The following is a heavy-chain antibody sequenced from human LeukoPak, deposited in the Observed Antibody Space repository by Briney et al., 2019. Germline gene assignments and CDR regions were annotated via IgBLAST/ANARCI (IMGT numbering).Heavy chain of an antibody. D-gene: IGHD3-9*01. J-gene: IGHJ4*02. CDR2: INPSGGST. V-gene: IGHV1-46*01. Sequence: ASVKVSCKASGYTFTSYYMHWVRQAPGQGLEWMGIINPSGGSTSYAQKFQGRVTMTRDTSTSTAYMELSSLRSEDTAVYYCARGSADYDILTDYYFDYWGQGTLVTVSS. CDR1: GYTFTSYY. CDR3: ARGSADYDILTDYYFDY.